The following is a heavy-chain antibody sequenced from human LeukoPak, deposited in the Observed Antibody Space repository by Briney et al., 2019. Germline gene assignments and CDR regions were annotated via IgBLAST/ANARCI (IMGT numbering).Heavy chain of an antibody. J-gene: IGHJ6*02. Sequence: ASVKVSCKASGYTFTGYYMHWVRQAPGQGLEWMGWINPNSGGTNYAQKFQGRVTMTRDTSISTTYMELSRLRSDDTAVYYCAKAPLRGADSCMDVWGQGTTVTVSS. CDR2: INPNSGGT. CDR1: GYTFTGYY. V-gene: IGHV1-2*02. CDR3: AKAPLRGADSCMDV. D-gene: IGHD2-21*02.